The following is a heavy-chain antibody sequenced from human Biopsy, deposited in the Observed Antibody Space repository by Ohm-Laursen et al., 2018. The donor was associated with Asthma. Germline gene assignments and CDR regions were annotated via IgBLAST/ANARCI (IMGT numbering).Heavy chain of an antibody. V-gene: IGHV3-23*01. CDR1: GFTFSSYA. CDR3: ARGDSSNWSHYYFGY. CDR2: ISASGHAT. D-gene: IGHD3-22*01. Sequence: SLRLSCAASGFTFSSYAMGWVRQAPGTGLEWVSGISASGHATYDADSVRGRFTISRDYSKNTLYLQMHSLRAEDTAVYYCARGDSSNWSHYYFGYWGQGTLVTVSS. J-gene: IGHJ4*02.